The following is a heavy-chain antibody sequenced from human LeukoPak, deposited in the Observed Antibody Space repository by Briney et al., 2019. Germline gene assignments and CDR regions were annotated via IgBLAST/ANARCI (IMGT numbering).Heavy chain of an antibody. V-gene: IGHV3-23*01. CDR3: ARNGAFDI. Sequence: GGSLRLSCAASRFTLSFGSYAMNWVSQARGEGLQWISSITGSGDSTYYADSVKGRFTISRDNSKNTLCLQMNSLRVDDTAVYHCARNGAFDIWGQGTMVTVSS. D-gene: IGHD2-8*01. CDR2: ITGSGDST. CDR1: RFTLSFGSYA. J-gene: IGHJ3*02.